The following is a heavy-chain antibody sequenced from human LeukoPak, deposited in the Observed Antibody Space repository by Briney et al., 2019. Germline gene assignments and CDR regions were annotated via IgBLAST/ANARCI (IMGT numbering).Heavy chain of an antibody. CDR3: ARLGGQQQLVLTSSYGMDV. Sequence: SETLSLTCTVSGGSISSGGYYWSWIRQHPGKGLEWIGYIYYSGSTYYNPSLKSRVTISVDTSKNQFSLKLSSVTAADTAVYYCARLGGQQQLVLTSSYGMDVWGQGTTVTVSS. V-gene: IGHV4-31*03. D-gene: IGHD6-13*01. CDR1: GGSISSGGYY. J-gene: IGHJ6*02. CDR2: IYYSGST.